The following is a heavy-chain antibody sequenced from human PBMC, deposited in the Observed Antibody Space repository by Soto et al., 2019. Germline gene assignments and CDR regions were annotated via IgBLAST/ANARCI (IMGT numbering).Heavy chain of an antibody. CDR1: GFTFNNFG. Sequence: GGSLRLSCVTSGFTFNNFGMKWVRQAPGKGLEWVSSISASGFNKYYADSVKGRFTISRDDSKNTLYLQINSLRAEDAATYCCAKEMLASISRPFDYWGQGALVTVSS. CDR2: ISASGFNK. CDR3: AKEMLASISRPFDY. V-gene: IGHV3-23*01. J-gene: IGHJ4*02. D-gene: IGHD2-2*01.